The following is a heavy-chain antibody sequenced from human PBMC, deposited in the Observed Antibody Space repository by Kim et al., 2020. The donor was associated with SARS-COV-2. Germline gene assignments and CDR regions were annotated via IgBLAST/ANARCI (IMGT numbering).Heavy chain of an antibody. D-gene: IGHD3-3*01. Sequence: GGSLRLSCSASGFTFNTYGMHWVRQAPGKGLEWVAGIWFDGSDKYYADSVKGRFTISRDNSKDTLYLQMRSLRAEDTAVYYCARGPHYDSWSGYSDYYYGMDVWGQGTTVTVSS. CDR1: GFTFNTYG. V-gene: IGHV3-33*01. CDR3: ARGPHYDSWSGYSDYYYGMDV. J-gene: IGHJ6*02. CDR2: IWFDGSDK.